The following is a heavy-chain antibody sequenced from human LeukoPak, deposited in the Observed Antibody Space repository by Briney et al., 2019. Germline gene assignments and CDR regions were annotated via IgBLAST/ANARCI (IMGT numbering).Heavy chain of an antibody. V-gene: IGHV3-21*04. CDR1: GFSFSSYN. D-gene: IGHD6-13*01. Sequence: MSGGSLRLSCAASGFSFSSYNMNWVRQTPGKGLEWVSSITSSSTYTFYADSVKGRFTISRDNARNSLYLQMNSLRAEDTAVYYCARDSYRSSWYFPYWGQGTLVTVSS. J-gene: IGHJ4*02. CDR2: ITSSSTYT. CDR3: ARDSYRSSWYFPY.